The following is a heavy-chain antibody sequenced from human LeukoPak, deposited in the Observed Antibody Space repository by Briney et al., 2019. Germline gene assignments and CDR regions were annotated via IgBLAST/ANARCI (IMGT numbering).Heavy chain of an antibody. D-gene: IGHD5/OR15-5a*01. Sequence: GGSLRLSCAASGFTFTNYALSWGRQAPGKGLEWVSTVSGSAYSTYYADSVKGRFTVFRDNSKNTVDLQMNSLRAEDTAVYYCARYSLSSSKYYYYYMDVWGKGTTVAVSS. CDR2: VSGSAYST. CDR3: ARYSLSSSKYYYYYMDV. V-gene: IGHV3-23*01. J-gene: IGHJ6*03. CDR1: GFTFTNYA.